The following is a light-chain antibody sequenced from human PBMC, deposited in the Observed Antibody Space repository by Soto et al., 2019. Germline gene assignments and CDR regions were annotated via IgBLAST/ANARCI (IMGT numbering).Light chain of an antibody. J-gene: IGKJ5*01. Sequence: EIVFTQSPCTLSLSPGERATLPCRASQSFSSTYLAWYQQKPGQAPRLLIYGASSRATGIPDRFSGGGSGTDFSLTISRLDPEDFAVYYCQQYSSSPITFGQGTRLEI. CDR3: QQYSSSPIT. CDR2: GAS. CDR1: QSFSSTY. V-gene: IGKV3-20*01.